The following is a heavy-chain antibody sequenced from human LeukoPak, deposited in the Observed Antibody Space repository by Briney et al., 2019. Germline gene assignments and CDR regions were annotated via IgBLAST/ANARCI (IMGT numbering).Heavy chain of an antibody. D-gene: IGHD3-10*01. Sequence: SETLSLTCTVSGGSISSYYWSWIRQPAGKGLEWIGRIYTSGSTNYNPSLKSRVTMSVDTSKNQFPLKLSSVSAADTDVYYCARGTYYSYYYYYMDVWGKGTTVTVSS. V-gene: IGHV4-4*07. CDR2: IYTSGST. CDR1: GGSISSYY. CDR3: ARGTYYSYYYYYMDV. J-gene: IGHJ6*03.